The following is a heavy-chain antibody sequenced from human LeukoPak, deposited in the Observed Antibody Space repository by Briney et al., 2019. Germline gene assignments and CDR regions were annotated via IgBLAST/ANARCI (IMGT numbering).Heavy chain of an antibody. CDR2: INSDGRST. V-gene: IGHV3-74*01. Sequence: GPLRLSCAASGFTFSSYWMHWVRQAPGKGLVWVSRINSDGRSTSYADSVRGRFTISRDNAKNTLYLQMNSLRAEDTAVYFCARDNSSGYDYWGQGTLVTVSS. CDR1: GFTFSSYW. CDR3: ARDNSSGYDY. D-gene: IGHD6-19*01. J-gene: IGHJ4*02.